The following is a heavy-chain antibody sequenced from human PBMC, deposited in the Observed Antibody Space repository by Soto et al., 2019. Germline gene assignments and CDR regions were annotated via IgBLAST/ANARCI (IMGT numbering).Heavy chain of an antibody. Sequence: PSETLSLTCAVYGGSFSGYFWSWIRQPPGKGLEWIGEINHSGSTNYNPSLKSRVTISVDTSKDQFSLKLSSVTAADTAVYYCARRVVRGVTNFDYWGQGTQVTVSS. CDR3: ARRVVRGVTNFDY. D-gene: IGHD3-10*01. V-gene: IGHV4-34*01. CDR2: INHSGST. J-gene: IGHJ4*02. CDR1: GGSFSGYF.